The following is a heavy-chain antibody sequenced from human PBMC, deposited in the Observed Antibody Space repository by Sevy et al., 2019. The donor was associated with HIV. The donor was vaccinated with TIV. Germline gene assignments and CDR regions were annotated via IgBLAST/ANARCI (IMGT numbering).Heavy chain of an antibody. CDR2: ISYDGSNK. J-gene: IGHJ4*02. CDR3: ASSYYYDSSGYFNY. V-gene: IGHV3-30-3*01. D-gene: IGHD3-22*01. CDR1: GFTFSSYA. Sequence: GGSLRLSCAASGFTFSSYAMHWVRQAPGKGLEWVAVISYDGSNKYYADSVKGRFTISRENSKNTLYLQMNSLRAEDTAVYYCASSYYYDSSGYFNYWGQGTLVTVSS.